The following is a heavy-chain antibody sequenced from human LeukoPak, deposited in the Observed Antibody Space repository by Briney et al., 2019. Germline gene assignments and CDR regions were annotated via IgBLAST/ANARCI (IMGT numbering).Heavy chain of an antibody. CDR3: AKGIAAAAPFTLFDY. J-gene: IGHJ4*02. CDR1: GSTFSSYA. Sequence: GGSLRLSCAASGSTFSSYAMSWVRQAPGKGLEWVSAISGSGGSTYYADSVKGRFTIPRDNSKNTLYLQMNSLRAEDTAVYYCAKGIAAAAPFTLFDYWGQGTLVTVSS. CDR2: ISGSGGST. D-gene: IGHD6-13*01. V-gene: IGHV3-23*01.